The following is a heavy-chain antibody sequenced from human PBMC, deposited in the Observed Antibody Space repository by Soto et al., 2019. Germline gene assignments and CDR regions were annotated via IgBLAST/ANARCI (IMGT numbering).Heavy chain of an antibody. V-gene: IGHV4-34*01. Sequence: PSETLSLTCAVYGGSFSGYYWSWIRQPPGKGLEWIGEINHSGSTNYNPSLKSRVTISVDTSKNQFSLKLSSVTAADTAVYYCARGRIRIAARGTFDYWGQGTLVTVSS. CDR3: ARGRIRIAARGTFDY. CDR2: INHSGST. J-gene: IGHJ4*02. D-gene: IGHD6-6*01. CDR1: GGSFSGYY.